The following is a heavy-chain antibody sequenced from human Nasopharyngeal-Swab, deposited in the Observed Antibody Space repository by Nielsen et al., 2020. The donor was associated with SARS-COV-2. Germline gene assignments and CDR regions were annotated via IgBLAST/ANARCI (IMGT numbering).Heavy chain of an antibody. CDR2: ISYDGSNK. CDR1: GFTFSSYG. Sequence: GKSLKISCAASGFTFSSYGMHWVRQAPGKGLEWVAVISYDGSNKYYADSVKGRFTISRDNSKNTLYLQMNSLRADDTAVYYCAKEATLGGVGDYYYMDVWGKGTTVTVSS. D-gene: IGHD3-16*01. J-gene: IGHJ6*03. CDR3: AKEATLGGVGDYYYMDV. V-gene: IGHV3-30*18.